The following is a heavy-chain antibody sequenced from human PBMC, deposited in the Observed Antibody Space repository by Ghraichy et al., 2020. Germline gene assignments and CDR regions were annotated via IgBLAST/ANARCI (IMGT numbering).Heavy chain of an antibody. J-gene: IGHJ6*03. V-gene: IGHV4-4*07. CDR2: IYTSGST. Sequence: SETLSLTCTVSGGSISSYYWSWIRQPAGKGLEWIGRIYTSGSTNYNPSLKSRVTMSVDTSKNQFSLKLSSVTAADTAVYYCARVSTLRIAAAGTTAYYYYYYMDVWGKGTTVTVSS. CDR3: ARVSTLRIAAAGTTAYYYYYYMDV. D-gene: IGHD6-13*01. CDR1: GGSISSYY.